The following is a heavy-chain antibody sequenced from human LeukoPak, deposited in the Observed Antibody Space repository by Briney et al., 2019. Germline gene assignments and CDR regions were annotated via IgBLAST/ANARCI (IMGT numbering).Heavy chain of an antibody. Sequence: GGSLRLSCAASGFTFSSYWMSWVRQAPGKGLEWVANIKQDGSEKYYVDSVKGRLTISRDNAKNSLYLQMNSLRAEDTAVYYCAKGRLYGSDMDVWGKGTTVTVSS. CDR1: GFTFSSYW. D-gene: IGHD3-10*01. CDR2: IKQDGSEK. J-gene: IGHJ6*04. CDR3: AKGRLYGSDMDV. V-gene: IGHV3-7*03.